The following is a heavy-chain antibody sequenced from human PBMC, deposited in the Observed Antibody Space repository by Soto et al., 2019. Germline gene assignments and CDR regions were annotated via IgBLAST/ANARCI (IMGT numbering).Heavy chain of an antibody. CDR2: ISYDGSNK. Sequence: QVQLVESGVGVVQPGRSLRLSCAASGFTFSSYGMHWVRQAPGKGLEWVAVISYDGSNKYYADSVKGRFSISRDNSKNTLYLQMNSLRVEDTAVYYCARGDDRGWFDPWGQGTLVTVSS. D-gene: IGHD3-9*01. J-gene: IGHJ5*02. CDR3: ARGDDRGWFDP. V-gene: IGHV3-30*03. CDR1: GFTFSSYG.